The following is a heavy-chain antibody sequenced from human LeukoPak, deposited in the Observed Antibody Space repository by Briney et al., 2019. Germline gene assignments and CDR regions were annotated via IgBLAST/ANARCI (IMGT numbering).Heavy chain of an antibody. CDR3: ARDQEGFDY. Sequence: ASVTVSFTASGYTFTSNYIHWVRQAPGQGLEWMGMIYPRDGSTSYAQKFQGRVTVTRDTSTSTVHMVLSGLRSEDTAVYYCARDQEGFDYWGQGTLVTVSS. J-gene: IGHJ4*02. CDR1: GYTFTSNY. V-gene: IGHV1-46*01. CDR2: IYPRDGST.